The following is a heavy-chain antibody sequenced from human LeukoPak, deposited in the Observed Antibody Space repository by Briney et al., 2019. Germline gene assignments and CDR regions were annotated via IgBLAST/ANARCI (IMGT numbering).Heavy chain of an antibody. CDR1: GFTFSSYA. J-gene: IGHJ2*01. V-gene: IGHV3-23*01. CDR3: AKRSIAHWYFDL. Sequence: GGSLRLSCAASGFTFSSYAMSWVRQAPGKGLEWVSAISGSGGSTYYADSVKGRFTITRDNSKNTLYLQMNSLRAEDTAVYYCAKRSIAHWYFDLWGRGTLVTVSS. CDR2: ISGSGGST. D-gene: IGHD6-6*01.